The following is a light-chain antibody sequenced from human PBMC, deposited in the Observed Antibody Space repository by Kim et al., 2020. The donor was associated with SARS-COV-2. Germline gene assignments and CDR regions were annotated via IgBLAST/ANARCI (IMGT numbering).Light chain of an antibody. CDR3: SSYAGNNNGV. Sequence: QSALTQPPSASGSPGQSVAISCTGTSNDVGGYKYVSWYQQHPGKAPKLIIYEVSKRPSGVPDRFSGSKSGNTASLTVSGLQADDEADYYCSSYAGNNNGVFGGGTKLTVL. V-gene: IGLV2-8*01. CDR1: SNDVGGYKY. J-gene: IGLJ3*02. CDR2: EVS.